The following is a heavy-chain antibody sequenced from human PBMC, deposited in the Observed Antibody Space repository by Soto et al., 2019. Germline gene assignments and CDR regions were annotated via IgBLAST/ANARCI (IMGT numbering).Heavy chain of an antibody. CDR2: ISYDGSNK. CDR3: AKDRASYSSGWPNWYFDL. D-gene: IGHD6-19*01. V-gene: IGHV3-30*18. J-gene: IGHJ2*01. Sequence: QVQLVESGGGVVQPGRSLRLSCAASGFTFSSYGMHWVRQAPGKGLEWVAVISYDGSNKYYADSVKGRFTISRDNSKNTLYLQMNSLRAEDTAVYYCAKDRASYSSGWPNWYFDLWGRGTLVTVSS. CDR1: GFTFSSYG.